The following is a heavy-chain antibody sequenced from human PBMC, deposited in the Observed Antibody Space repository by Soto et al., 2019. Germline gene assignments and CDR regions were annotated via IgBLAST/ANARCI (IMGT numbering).Heavy chain of an antibody. CDR2: ISYDGSNK. CDR3: AKMVTKDSSSWYPTPDAFDI. V-gene: IGHV3-30*18. CDR1: GFTFSSYG. Sequence: QVQLVESGGGVVQPGRSLRLSCAASGFTFSSYGMHWVRQAPGKGLEWVAVISYDGSNKYYADSVKGRFTISLDNSKNTLYLQMNSLRAEDTAVYYCAKMVTKDSSSWYPTPDAFDIWGQGKMVTVSS. D-gene: IGHD6-13*01. J-gene: IGHJ3*02.